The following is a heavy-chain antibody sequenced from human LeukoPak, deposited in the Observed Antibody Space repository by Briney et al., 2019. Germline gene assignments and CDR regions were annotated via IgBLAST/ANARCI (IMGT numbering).Heavy chain of an antibody. Sequence: SETLSLTCSLSGGSMSSHYWSWIRQPPGKGLEWIGYIYYSGSTNYNPSLKSRVTISLDTSKNQFSLKLSSVTAADTAVYYCAKHLTNAYYDMIWFDPWGQGTLVTVSS. J-gene: IGHJ5*02. D-gene: IGHD3-16*01. CDR2: IYYSGST. CDR1: GGSMSSHY. V-gene: IGHV4-59*11. CDR3: AKHLTNAYYDMIWFDP.